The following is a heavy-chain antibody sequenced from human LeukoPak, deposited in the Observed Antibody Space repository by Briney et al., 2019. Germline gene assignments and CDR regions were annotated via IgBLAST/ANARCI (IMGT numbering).Heavy chain of an antibody. CDR3: ARDKGKQLVRYYFDY. CDR2: ISYDGSNK. J-gene: IGHJ4*02. D-gene: IGHD6-6*01. CDR1: GFTFSSYA. V-gene: IGHV3-30-3*01. Sequence: PGRSLRLSCAASGFTFSSYAMHWVRQAPGKGLEWVAVISYDGSNKYYADSVKGRFTISRDSSKNTLYLQMNSLRAEDTAVYYCARDKGKQLVRYYFDYWGQGTLVTVSS.